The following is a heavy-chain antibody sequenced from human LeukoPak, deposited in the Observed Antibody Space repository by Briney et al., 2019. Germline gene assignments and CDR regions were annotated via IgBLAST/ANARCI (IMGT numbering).Heavy chain of an antibody. CDR1: GYTFTSYG. CDR3: ARSGCSSGWYEFDY. V-gene: IGHV1-18*01. D-gene: IGHD6-19*01. CDR2: ISGHSGNT. Sequence: ASVTVPFKASGYTFTSYGISWVRQAPGQGLEWMGCISGHSGNTNYVQKLQGRGTMTTDTSTSTAYMELRNLRSDDTAVYYCARSGCSSGWYEFDYWGQGTLVTVSS. J-gene: IGHJ4*02.